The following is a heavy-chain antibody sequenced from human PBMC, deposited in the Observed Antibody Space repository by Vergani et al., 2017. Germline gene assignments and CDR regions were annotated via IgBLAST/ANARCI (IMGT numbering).Heavy chain of an antibody. V-gene: IGHV4-38-2*01. CDR2: IYHSGTN. CDR3: ARRWVEYDTSGEHYFDS. D-gene: IGHD3-22*01. CDR1: GYSISSGYY. J-gene: IGHJ4*02. Sequence: QVQLQESGPGLVKPSETLSLTCAVSGYSISSGYYWGWIRQPPGKGLEWIGSIYHSGTNYYNPSLKSRVAISVDTSKRRLSQKVKSVTAADTALYYCARRWVEYDTSGEHYFDSWGQGTLVTVSS.